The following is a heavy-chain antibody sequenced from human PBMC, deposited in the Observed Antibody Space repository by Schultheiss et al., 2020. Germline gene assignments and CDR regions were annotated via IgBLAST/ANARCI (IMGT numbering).Heavy chain of an antibody. D-gene: IGHD6-19*01. CDR1: GGSVSSSSSY. V-gene: IGHV4-61*01. J-gene: IGHJ4*02. Sequence: SETLSLTCSVSGGSVSSSSSYWTWIRQPPGKRLEWIGYVYYTGSTNYNPSLKSRVTISVDTSKNQFSLKLTSVTAADTAVYYCARACIAVAGTGDYFDYWGQGTLVTVSS. CDR2: VYYTGST. CDR3: ARACIAVAGTGDYFDY.